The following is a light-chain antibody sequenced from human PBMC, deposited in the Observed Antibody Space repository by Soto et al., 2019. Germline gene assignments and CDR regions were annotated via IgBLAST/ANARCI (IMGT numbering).Light chain of an antibody. Sequence: DIQMTQSPSSLSASVGDRVTITCQASQDISNYLNWYQQKPGKAPKLLIYDASNLETGVPSRFSGSGSGTDFTFTISSLQPEDIATYDCQQYDNLPTVGQGTRLEIK. V-gene: IGKV1-33*01. CDR3: QQYDNLPT. CDR1: QDISNY. CDR2: DAS. J-gene: IGKJ5*01.